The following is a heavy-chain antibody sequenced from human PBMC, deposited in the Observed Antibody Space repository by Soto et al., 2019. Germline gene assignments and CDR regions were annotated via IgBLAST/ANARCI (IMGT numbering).Heavy chain of an antibody. CDR1: GFTFSSYA. Sequence: EVQLLESGGGLVQPGGSLRLSCAASGFTFSSYAMSWVRQAPGKGLEWVSAISGSGGSTYYADSVKGRFTISRDNSKNTLYLQMNSLRAEDTAIYYCVREGGARYSRGSFDFWGRGTMVTVSS. D-gene: IGHD2-21*01. J-gene: IGHJ3*01. CDR2: ISGSGGST. CDR3: VREGGARYSRGSFDF. V-gene: IGHV3-23*01.